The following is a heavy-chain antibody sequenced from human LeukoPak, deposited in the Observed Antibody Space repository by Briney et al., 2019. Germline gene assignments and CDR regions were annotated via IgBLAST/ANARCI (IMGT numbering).Heavy chain of an antibody. D-gene: IGHD5-24*01. CDR3: ASRRDGYNQGAFDI. CDR2: INHSGST. CDR1: GGSFSGYY. J-gene: IGHJ3*02. Sequence: PSETLSLTCAVYGGSFSGYYWSWIRQPPGKGLEWIGEINHSGSTNYNPSLKSRVTISVDTSKNQFSLKLSSVTAADTAVYYCASRRDGYNQGAFDIWGQGTMVTVSS. V-gene: IGHV4-34*01.